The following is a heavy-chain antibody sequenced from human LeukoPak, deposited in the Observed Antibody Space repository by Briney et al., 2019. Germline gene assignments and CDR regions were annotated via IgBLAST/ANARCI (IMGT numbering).Heavy chain of an antibody. J-gene: IGHJ3*02. V-gene: IGHV3-48*04. CDR3: ARDPFYLSADAFDI. CDR1: GFTFSSYS. CDR2: ISSSSSTI. Sequence: GGSLRLSCAASGFTFSSYSMNWVRQAPGKGLEWVSYISSSSSTIYYADSVKGRFTISRDNAKNSLYLQMNSLRAEDTAVYYCARDPFYLSADAFDIWGQGTMVTVSS. D-gene: IGHD3-16*02.